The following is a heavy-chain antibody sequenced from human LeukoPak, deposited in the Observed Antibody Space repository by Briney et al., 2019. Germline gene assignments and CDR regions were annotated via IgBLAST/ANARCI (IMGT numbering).Heavy chain of an antibody. D-gene: IGHD6-19*01. CDR2: IYTSGST. Sequence: SETLSLTCTVSGGSVSSGTYYWSWIRQPAGKGLEWIGRIYTSGSTNYNPSLKSRVTISVDTSKNQFSLKLSSVTAADTAVYYCARDPIIAVTNFDYWGQGTLVTVSS. CDR3: ARDPIIAVTNFDY. CDR1: GGSVSSGTYY. J-gene: IGHJ4*02. V-gene: IGHV4-61*02.